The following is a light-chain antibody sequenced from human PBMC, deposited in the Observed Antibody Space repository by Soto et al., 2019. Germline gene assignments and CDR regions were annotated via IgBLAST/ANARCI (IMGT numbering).Light chain of an antibody. CDR2: GNS. CDR1: SSNIGAGYD. J-gene: IGLJ2*01. CDR3: QSYDSSLSGSVV. Sequence: QLVLTQPPSVSGAPGKRATISCTGSSSNIGAGYDVHWYHQLPGTAPKLLIYGNSNRPSGVPDRFSGSKSGTSASLAITGLQAEDEADYYCQSYDSSLSGSVVFGGGTQLTVL. V-gene: IGLV1-40*01.